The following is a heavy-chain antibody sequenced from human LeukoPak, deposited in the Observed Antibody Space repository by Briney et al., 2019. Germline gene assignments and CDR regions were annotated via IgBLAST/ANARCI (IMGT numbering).Heavy chain of an antibody. CDR2: IYYSGST. V-gene: IGHV4-59*01. J-gene: IGHJ6*02. Sequence: LRLSCAASGFTFSDYYMSWIRQPPGKGLEWIGYIYYSGSTNYNPSLKSRVTISVDTSKNQFSLKLSSVTAADTAVYYCARFDYGGNSGMDVWGQGTTVTVSS. CDR1: GFTFSDYY. D-gene: IGHD4-23*01. CDR3: ARFDYGGNSGMDV.